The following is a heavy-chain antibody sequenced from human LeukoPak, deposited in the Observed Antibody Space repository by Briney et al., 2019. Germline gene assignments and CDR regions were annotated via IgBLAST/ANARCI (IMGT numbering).Heavy chain of an antibody. CDR1: GFTFSSYW. Sequence: GGSLRLSCAASGFTFSSYWMSWVRQAPGKGLEWVANIKQDGSEKYYVDSVKGRFTISRDNAKNSLYLQMNSLRAEDTALYYCAKDLKAGGNGDAFDIWGQGTMVTVSS. CDR2: IKQDGSEK. D-gene: IGHD4-23*01. V-gene: IGHV3-7*03. J-gene: IGHJ3*02. CDR3: AKDLKAGGNGDAFDI.